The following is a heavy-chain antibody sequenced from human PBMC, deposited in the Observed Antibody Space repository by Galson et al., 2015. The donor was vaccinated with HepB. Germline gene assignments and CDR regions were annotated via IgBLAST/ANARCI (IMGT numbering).Heavy chain of an antibody. CDR3: LGFPGY. J-gene: IGHJ4*02. D-gene: IGHD2-15*01. CDR1: GFTVTKNH. CDR2: IYSVGTT. Sequence: SLRLSCAASGFTVTKNHMAWVRQAPGKGLEWLSIIYSVGTTYYAESVKGRFTISRDNSKNTLYLQMNSLRAEDTAIYYCLGFPGYWGQGTLVTVSS. V-gene: IGHV3-53*01.